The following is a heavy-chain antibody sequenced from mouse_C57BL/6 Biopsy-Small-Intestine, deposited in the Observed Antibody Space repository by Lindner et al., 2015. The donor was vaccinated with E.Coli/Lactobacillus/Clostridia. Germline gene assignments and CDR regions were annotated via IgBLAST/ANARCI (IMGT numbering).Heavy chain of an antibody. CDR2: ISGYNGNT. V-gene: IGHV1-74*01. CDR3: AINPVGAIYRKALEY. CDR1: GDTFTNYG. J-gene: IGHJ4*01. Sequence: SVKVSCKASGDTFTNYGVNWVRQAPGQGLEWMAWISGYNGNTNYIQKVQDRVTMTIDPSSSTAFMELRSLNSDDTAVYYCAINPVGAIYRKALEYWGQGTLVTVSS. D-gene: IGHD1-3*01.